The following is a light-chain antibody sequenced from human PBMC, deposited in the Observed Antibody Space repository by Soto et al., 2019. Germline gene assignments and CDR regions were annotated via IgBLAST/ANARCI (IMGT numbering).Light chain of an antibody. J-gene: IGKJ5*01. V-gene: IGKV3-11*01. Sequence: IVLANSPATLSWSPWGSATLSCSTTRSVSSALAWHQQNPGQAPRLLIYDASSRPTDISARFSGSGSGTDFTLTIMNRDPEDFALYHFQQRSNCPTTFGQGTRLEIK. CDR2: DAS. CDR3: QQRSNCPTT. CDR1: RSVSSA.